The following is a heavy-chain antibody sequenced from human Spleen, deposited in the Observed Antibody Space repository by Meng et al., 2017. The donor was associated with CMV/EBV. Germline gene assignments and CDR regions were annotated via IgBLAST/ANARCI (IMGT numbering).Heavy chain of an antibody. CDR2: ISGSGGST. CDR3: AKRVVGALEVY. V-gene: IGHV3-23*01. J-gene: IGHJ4*02. D-gene: IGHD1-26*01. Sequence: GGSLRLSCAASGFTFSSYAMSWVLQAPGKGLEWVSAISGSGGSTYYADSVQGRFTISRDNSKNTLYLQMNSLRAEDTPVYYCAKRVVGALEVYWGQGTLVTVSS. CDR1: GFTFSSYA.